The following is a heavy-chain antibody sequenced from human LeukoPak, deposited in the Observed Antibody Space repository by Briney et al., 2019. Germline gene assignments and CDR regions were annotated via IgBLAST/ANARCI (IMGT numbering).Heavy chain of an antibody. J-gene: IGHJ5*02. CDR1: GYTFTSYG. V-gene: IGHV1-18*01. D-gene: IGHD6-19*01. CDR2: ISAYNGNT. Sequence: EASVKLSCKASGYTFTSYGISWVRQAPGQGLEWMGCISAYNGNTNYAQKLQGRVTMTTDTSTSTAYMQLRSLRSDDTAVYYCARDPQWLVARVRYHWLDPWGQGTLVTVSS. CDR3: ARDPQWLVARVRYHWLDP.